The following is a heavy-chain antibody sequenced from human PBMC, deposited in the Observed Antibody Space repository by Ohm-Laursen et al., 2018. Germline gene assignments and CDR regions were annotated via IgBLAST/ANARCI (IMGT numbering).Heavy chain of an antibody. V-gene: IGHV3-48*03. J-gene: IGHJ1*01. CDR3: ARDPPYSGSYRAYFQH. CDR2: ISNSGSAI. Sequence: SLRLSCAASGFTVSSYEMNWVRQAPGMGLEWVSHISNSGSAIRYADSVKGRFTVSRDNAKNTLYLQMNSLRAEDTAVYYCARDPPYSGSYRAYFQHWGQGTLVTVSS. CDR1: GFTVSSYE. D-gene: IGHD1-26*01.